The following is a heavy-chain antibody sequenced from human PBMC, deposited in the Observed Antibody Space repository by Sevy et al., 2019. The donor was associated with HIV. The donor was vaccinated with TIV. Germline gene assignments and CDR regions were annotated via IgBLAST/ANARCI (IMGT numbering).Heavy chain of an antibody. CDR2: ISAYNGNT. D-gene: IGHD2-2*01. Sequence: ASVKVSCKASGYTFTSYGISWVRQAPGQGLEWMEWISAYNGNTNYAQKLQGRVTMTTDTSTSTAYMELRSLRSDDTAVYYCARVGGCSRTSGCHGSRDTYYYYYYGMDVWGQGTTVTVSS. J-gene: IGHJ6*02. CDR1: GYTFTSYG. CDR3: ARVGGCSRTSGCHGSRDTYYYYYYGMDV. V-gene: IGHV1-18*01.